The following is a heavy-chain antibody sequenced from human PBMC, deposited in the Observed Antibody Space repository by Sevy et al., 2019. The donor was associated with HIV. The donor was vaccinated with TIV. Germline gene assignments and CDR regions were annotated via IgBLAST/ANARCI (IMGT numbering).Heavy chain of an antibody. CDR2: INPNDGVT. V-gene: IGHV1-2*02. J-gene: IGHJ6*02. CDR3: ARLTTMPTSDLYGMDV. D-gene: IGHD4-17*01. CDR1: GYTFTDYY. Sequence: ASVKVSCKASGYTFTDYYIHWVRQAPGQGLEWMAWINPNDGVTNYAQRFQGGVTVTRDTSVSTAYMELWGLRYDDTAIDYCARLTTMPTSDLYGMDVWGQGTTVTVSS.